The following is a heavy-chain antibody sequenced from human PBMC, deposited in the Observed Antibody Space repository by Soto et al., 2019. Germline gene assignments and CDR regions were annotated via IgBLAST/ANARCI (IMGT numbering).Heavy chain of an antibody. J-gene: IGHJ4*02. Sequence: SETLSLTCTVSGGSISSYYWSWIRQPPGKGLEWIGYIYYSGSTYYNPSLKSRVTISVDTSKNQFSLKLSSVTAADTAVYYCARGDSGYYDSSGYYSYWGQGTLVTVSS. D-gene: IGHD3-22*01. CDR1: GGSISSYY. CDR3: ARGDSGYYDSSGYYSY. CDR2: IYYSGST. V-gene: IGHV4-59*12.